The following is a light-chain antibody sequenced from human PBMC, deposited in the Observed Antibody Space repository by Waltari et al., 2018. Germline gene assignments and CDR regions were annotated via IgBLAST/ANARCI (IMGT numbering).Light chain of an antibody. V-gene: IGLV2-14*01. CDR2: HVS. CDR3: ISSITSNPWV. CDR1: SNAGCGYNY. Sequence: QSALTQPASVSGSPGQSITISCTGRSNAGCGYNYVSWYQQPPGKAPKLMTYHVSERPSWVSNRFSGSKSGNTASLTISGLQAEDEADYYCISSITSNPWVFGGGTKLTVL. J-gene: IGLJ3*02.